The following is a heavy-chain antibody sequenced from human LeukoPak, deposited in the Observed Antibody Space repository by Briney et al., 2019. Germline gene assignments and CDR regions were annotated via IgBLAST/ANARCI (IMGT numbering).Heavy chain of an antibody. J-gene: IGHJ6*02. Sequence: SQTLSLTCTLSGGSISSGGYYWSWIRQHPGEGLEWIGYIYYSGSPYYNPPLKSRVPISVDTYKNQFSLKLSPVTAADTAVYYCARDLNYYGSGLNYYYGMDVWGQGTTVTVSS. V-gene: IGHV4-31*03. CDR2: IYYSGSP. CDR3: ARDLNYYGSGLNYYYGMDV. CDR1: GGSISSGGYY. D-gene: IGHD3-10*01.